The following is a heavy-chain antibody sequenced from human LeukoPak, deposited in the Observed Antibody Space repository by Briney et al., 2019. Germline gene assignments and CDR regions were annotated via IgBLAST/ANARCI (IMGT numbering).Heavy chain of an antibody. CDR1: GFKFSHYA. Sequence: PGGSLRLSCVASGFKFSHYAMHWVRQAPGKGLEWVSLVSTGGSTTYYADSVKGRFTISRDNSKNTLYLQMNSLRAEDTAVYYCAKVGGDYYFDYWGQGTLVTVSS. V-gene: IGHV3-23*01. J-gene: IGHJ4*02. D-gene: IGHD4-17*01. CDR3: AKVGGDYYFDY. CDR2: VSTGGSTT.